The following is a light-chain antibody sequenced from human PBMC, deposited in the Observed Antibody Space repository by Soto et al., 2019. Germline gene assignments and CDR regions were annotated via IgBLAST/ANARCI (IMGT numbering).Light chain of an antibody. J-gene: IGLJ1*01. CDR3: QSYDSRLSAYV. CDR2: TNN. CDR1: NSNIGAGYD. V-gene: IGLV1-40*01. Sequence: VLTQPPSVSWAPGQRVTISCTGSNSNIGAGYDVHWYLQLPGTAPKLLVYTNNNRPSGVPDRFSGSKSGTSASLAITGLQAEDEADYYCQSYDSRLSAYVFGTGTKVTVL.